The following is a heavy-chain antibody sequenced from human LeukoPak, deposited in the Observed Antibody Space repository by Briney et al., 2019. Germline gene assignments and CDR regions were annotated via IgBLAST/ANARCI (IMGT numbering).Heavy chain of an antibody. CDR2: IRSKAYGGTT. V-gene: IGHV3-49*04. CDR3: TRDPYYHDSSGYYRY. CDR1: GFTFGDYA. J-gene: IGHJ4*02. Sequence: GGSLRLSCTASGFTFGDYAMSWVRQAPGKGLEWVGFIRSKAYGGTTEYAASVKGRFTISRDDSKSIAYLQMNSLKTEDTAVYYCTRDPYYHDSSGYYRYWGQGTLVTVSS. D-gene: IGHD3-22*01.